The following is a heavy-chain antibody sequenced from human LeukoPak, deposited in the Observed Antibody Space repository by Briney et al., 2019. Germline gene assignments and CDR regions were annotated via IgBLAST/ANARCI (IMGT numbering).Heavy chain of an antibody. CDR3: ARLTSITIFGVAINYYYYYYMDV. V-gene: IGHV4-34*01. D-gene: IGHD3-3*01. Sequence: PSETLSLTCAVYGGSFSGYYWSWIRQPPGKGLEWIGEINHSGSTNYNPSLKSRVTISVDTSKNQFSLKLSSVTAADTAVYYCARLTSITIFGVAINYYYYYYMDVWGKGTTVTVSS. CDR2: INHSGST. CDR1: GGSFSGYY. J-gene: IGHJ6*03.